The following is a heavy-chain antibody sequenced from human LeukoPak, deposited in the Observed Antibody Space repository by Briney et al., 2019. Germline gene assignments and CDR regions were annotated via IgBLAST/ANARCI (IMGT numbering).Heavy chain of an antibody. CDR2: ISYDGSNK. Sequence: GRSLRLSCAASGFTFSSYGMHWVRQAPGKGLEWVAVISYDGSNKYYADSVKGRFTISSDSSKNTLYLQMNSLRTEDTAVYYCAKDLVYDILTGYSPHFFDYWGQGTLVTVSS. J-gene: IGHJ4*02. V-gene: IGHV3-30*18. D-gene: IGHD3-9*01. CDR3: AKDLVYDILTGYSPHFFDY. CDR1: GFTFSSYG.